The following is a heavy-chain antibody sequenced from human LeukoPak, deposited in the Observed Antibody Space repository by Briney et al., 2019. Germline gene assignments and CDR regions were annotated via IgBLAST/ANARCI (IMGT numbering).Heavy chain of an antibody. CDR3: ARGRGPGIAAAASATDAFDI. Sequence: SSQTLSLTCTVSGGSISSGGYYWSWIRQHAGKGLEWIGYIYYSGSTYYNPSLKSRVTISVDTSKNQFSLKLSSVTAADTAVYYCARGRGPGIAAAASATDAFDIWGQGTMVTVSS. D-gene: IGHD6-13*01. CDR1: GGSISSGGYY. V-gene: IGHV4-31*03. CDR2: IYYSGST. J-gene: IGHJ3*02.